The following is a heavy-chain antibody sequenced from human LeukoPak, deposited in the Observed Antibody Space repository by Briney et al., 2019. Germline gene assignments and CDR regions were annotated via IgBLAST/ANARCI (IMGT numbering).Heavy chain of an antibody. CDR3: ASPDYGGNFGAFDI. V-gene: IGHV4-34*01. Sequence: SETLSLTCAVYGGSFSGYYWSWIRQPPGKGLEWIGEINHSGSTNYNPSLKSRVTISVDTSKNQFSLKLSSVTAADTAVYYCASPDYGGNFGAFDIWGLGTMVTVSS. CDR1: GGSFSGYY. D-gene: IGHD4-23*01. CDR2: INHSGST. J-gene: IGHJ3*02.